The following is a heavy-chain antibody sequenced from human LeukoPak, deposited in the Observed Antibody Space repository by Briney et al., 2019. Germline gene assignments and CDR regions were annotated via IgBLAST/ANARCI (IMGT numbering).Heavy chain of an antibody. Sequence: SETLSLTCAVYGGSFSGYYWSWIRQPPGKGLEWVGEINHSGSTNYNPSLKTRVTISVDTSKNHFSLKLSSVTPADTAVYYCARLVTYYYYYMDVWGKGTTVTVSS. CDR1: GGSFSGYY. V-gene: IGHV4-34*01. CDR3: ARLVTYYYYYMDV. D-gene: IGHD4-11*01. J-gene: IGHJ6*03. CDR2: INHSGST.